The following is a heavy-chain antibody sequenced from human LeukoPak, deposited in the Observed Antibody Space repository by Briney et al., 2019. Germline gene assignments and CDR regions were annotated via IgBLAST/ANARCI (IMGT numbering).Heavy chain of an antibody. CDR3: ARAFRPYYYDSSGYYVDY. CDR2: MNPDGSVK. V-gene: IGHV3-7*03. CDR1: GFTFSGSW. J-gene: IGHJ4*02. Sequence: QPGGSLRLSCAASGFTFSGSWMSWVRQAPGKGLEWVADMNPDGSVKYYVDSVTGRFTISRDNAKNSLYLQMNSLRAEDTAVYYCARAFRPYYYDSSGYYVDYWGQGTLVTVSS. D-gene: IGHD3-22*01.